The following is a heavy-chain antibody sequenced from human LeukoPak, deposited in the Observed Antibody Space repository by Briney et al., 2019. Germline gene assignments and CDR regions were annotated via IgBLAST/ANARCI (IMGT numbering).Heavy chain of an antibody. Sequence: PSQTLSLTCAISGDSVSSNSAAWNSITQSPSRGLEWLGRTYYRSKWYHDYAVSVKSRITINPDTSKNQFSLQLHSVNPEDTAVYYCARVDQLGFDYWGQGTLVTVSS. CDR2: TYYRSKWYH. D-gene: IGHD2-2*01. V-gene: IGHV6-1*01. CDR3: ARVDQLGFDY. CDR1: GDSVSSNSAA. J-gene: IGHJ4*02.